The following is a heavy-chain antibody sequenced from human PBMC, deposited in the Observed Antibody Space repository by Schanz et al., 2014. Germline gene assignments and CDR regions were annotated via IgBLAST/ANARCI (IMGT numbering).Heavy chain of an antibody. CDR3: AKGQGAVINNWYFDL. D-gene: IGHD2-21*01. CDR1: GFTFSNTW. Sequence: EVQLVESGGGLVKPGGSLRLSCAASGFTFSNTWMSWVRQAPGKGLEWVSSISGSGGRTFYAESVTGRFTISGDNSKNTLSLQMNSLRGEETAIYYCAKGQGAVINNWYFDLWGRGTLVTVSS. V-gene: IGHV3-23*04. CDR2: ISGSGGRT. J-gene: IGHJ2*01.